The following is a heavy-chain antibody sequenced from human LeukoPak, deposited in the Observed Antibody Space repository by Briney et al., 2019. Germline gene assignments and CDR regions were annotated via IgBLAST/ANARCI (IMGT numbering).Heavy chain of an antibody. CDR1: GGSISSGSNY. J-gene: IGHJ4*02. Sequence: SETLSLTCTASGGSISSGSNYWSWIRQPAGKGLEWIGRIYTSGSTNYNPSLKSRVTISVDTSKNQFSLKLSSVTAADTAVYYCAREKRDGYNYFDYWGQGTLVTVSS. V-gene: IGHV4-61*02. CDR2: IYTSGST. CDR3: AREKRDGYNYFDY. D-gene: IGHD5-24*01.